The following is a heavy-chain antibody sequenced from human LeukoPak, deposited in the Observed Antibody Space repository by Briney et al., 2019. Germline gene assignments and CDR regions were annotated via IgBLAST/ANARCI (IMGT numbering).Heavy chain of an antibody. CDR1: GYSFTSYW. D-gene: IGHD4-17*01. CDR3: ASLWDAYGDSSFDY. J-gene: IGHJ4*02. Sequence: GESLKISCKGSGYSFTSYWIGWVRQMPGKGLEWGGIIYPGDSDTRYSPSFQGQVTISADKSISTASLRWSSLKASDTAMYYCASLWDAYGDSSFDYWGQGTLVTVSS. V-gene: IGHV5-51*01. CDR2: IYPGDSDT.